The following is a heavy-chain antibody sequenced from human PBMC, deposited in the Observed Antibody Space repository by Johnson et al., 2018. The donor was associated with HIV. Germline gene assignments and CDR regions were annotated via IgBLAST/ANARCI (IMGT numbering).Heavy chain of an antibody. CDR2: ISGSGGST. D-gene: IGHD5-24*01. CDR3: ARRRRDGDTFDI. V-gene: IGHV3-23*04. CDR1: GFTFSSYA. Sequence: LVESGGGVVQPGGSLRLSCAASGFTFSSYAMSWVRQAPGKGLEWVSAISGSGGSTYYADSVKGRFTISRDNSKNTLYLQMNSLRAEDTAVYYCARRRRDGDTFDIWGRGTMVTVSS. J-gene: IGHJ3*02.